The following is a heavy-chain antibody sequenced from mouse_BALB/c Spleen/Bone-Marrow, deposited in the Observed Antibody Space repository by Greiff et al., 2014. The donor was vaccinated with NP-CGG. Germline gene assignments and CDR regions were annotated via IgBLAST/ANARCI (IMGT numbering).Heavy chain of an antibody. Sequence: VQLQQSGGGLVQPGGSLKLSCAASGFDFSRYWMSWVRQAPGKGLEWIGEINPDSSTINYTPSLKDKFIISRDNAKNTLYLQMSKVRSEDTALYYCAREGYGSSYYFDYWGQGTTLTVSS. J-gene: IGHJ2*01. CDR1: GFDFSRYW. V-gene: IGHV4-1*02. D-gene: IGHD1-1*01. CDR3: AREGYGSSYYFDY. CDR2: INPDSSTI.